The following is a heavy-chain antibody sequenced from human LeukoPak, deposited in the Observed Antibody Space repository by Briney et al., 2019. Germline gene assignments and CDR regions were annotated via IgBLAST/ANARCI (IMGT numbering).Heavy chain of an antibody. Sequence: QPGGSLRLSCAASGFTFSSYAMHWVRQAPGKGLEWVSYISSSGSTIYYADSVKGRFTISRDNAKNSLYLQMNSLRAEDTAVYYCARSFRGLGYCSSTSCYGGVGAFDIWGQGTMVTVSS. CDR1: GFTFSSYA. CDR3: ARSFRGLGYCSSTSCYGGVGAFDI. V-gene: IGHV3-48*03. CDR2: ISSSGSTI. J-gene: IGHJ3*02. D-gene: IGHD2-2*01.